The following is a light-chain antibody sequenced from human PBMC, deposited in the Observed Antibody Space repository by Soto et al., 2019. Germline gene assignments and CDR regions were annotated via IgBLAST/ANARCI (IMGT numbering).Light chain of an antibody. CDR3: SSYSISSTPYV. V-gene: IGLV2-14*03. CDR1: SSDVGGYDF. CDR2: DVS. J-gene: IGLJ1*01. Sequence: QSALTQPASVSGSPGQSITISCTGTSSDVGGYDFVSWYQHHPGKAPKLMIYDVSNRPSGISIRFSGSKSGSTASLTISGLQAEDEADYYCSSYSISSTPYVLGTGTKVTVL.